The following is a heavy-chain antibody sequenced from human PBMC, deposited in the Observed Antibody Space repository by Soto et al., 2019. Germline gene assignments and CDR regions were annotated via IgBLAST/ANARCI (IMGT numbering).Heavy chain of an antibody. Sequence: GGSLRLSCAASGFTFNIYAMSWIRQAPGKGLEWVSYISSSSSYTNYADSVKGRFTISRDNAKNSLYLQMNSLRAEDTAVYYCARVVRAAAGNRARRWFDPWGQGTLVTVSS. J-gene: IGHJ5*02. CDR2: ISSSSSYT. V-gene: IGHV3-11*05. CDR1: GFTFNIYA. CDR3: ARVVRAAAGNRARRWFDP. D-gene: IGHD6-13*01.